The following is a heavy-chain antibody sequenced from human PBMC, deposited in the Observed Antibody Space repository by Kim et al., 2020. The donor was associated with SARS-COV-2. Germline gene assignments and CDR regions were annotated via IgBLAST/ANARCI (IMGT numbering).Heavy chain of an antibody. CDR1: GFTFSSYA. CDR3: STRGASLYMVV. J-gene: IGHJ6*03. D-gene: IGHD2-15*01. V-gene: IGHV3-23*01. CDR2: IGSNVGNT. Sequence: GGSLRLSCAASGFTFSSYAMIWVRQAPGKGLEWVSAIGSNVGNTHYADSVEGRFTISRDNSKNTLYLQMNSLRVEDTAVYYCSTRGASLYMVVWGKGTTVTVSS.